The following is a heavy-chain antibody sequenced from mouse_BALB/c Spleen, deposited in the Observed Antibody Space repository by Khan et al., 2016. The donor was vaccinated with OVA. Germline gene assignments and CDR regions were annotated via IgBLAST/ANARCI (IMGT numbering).Heavy chain of an antibody. J-gene: IGHJ4*01. CDR1: GFSLTGYG. D-gene: IGHD2-1*01. Sequence: QVQLKESGPGLVASSQSLSITCTVSGFSLTGYGVNWVRQPPGKGLEWLGMIWGDGSTDYNSALKSRLSISKDNSKSQVFLKMNSLQTDDTVRYYCARAYYGNYREAMDYWGQGTSVTVSS. V-gene: IGHV2-6-7*01. CDR2: IWGDGST. CDR3: ARAYYGNYREAMDY.